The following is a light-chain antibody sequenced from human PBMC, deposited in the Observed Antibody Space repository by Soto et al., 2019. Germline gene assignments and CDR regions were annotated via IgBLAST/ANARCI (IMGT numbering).Light chain of an antibody. V-gene: IGKV1-39*01. CDR3: QQSYTTPFT. Sequence: DIQMTQSPSSLSASVGESLTITCRASQSISTHLNWYQQKPGKAPKLLIYAASGLQSGVPSRFRGSGSGTEFTLAISSLQPEDFATYFCQQSYTTPFTFGQGTRVE. J-gene: IGKJ5*01. CDR2: AAS. CDR1: QSISTH.